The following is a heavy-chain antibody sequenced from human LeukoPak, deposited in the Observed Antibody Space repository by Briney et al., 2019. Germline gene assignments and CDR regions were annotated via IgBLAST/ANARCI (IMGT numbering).Heavy chain of an antibody. Sequence: GGSLRLSCAASGFTFSRYSMNWVRQAPGKGLEWVSSISSSSSYIYYADSVKGRFTISRDNAKNSLYLQMNSLRAEDTAVYYCARVTPHTAMANDLDAFDISRQGTMVTVSS. V-gene: IGHV3-21*01. D-gene: IGHD5-18*01. CDR1: GFTFSRYS. CDR2: ISSSSSYI. CDR3: ARVTPHTAMANDLDAFDI. J-gene: IGHJ3*02.